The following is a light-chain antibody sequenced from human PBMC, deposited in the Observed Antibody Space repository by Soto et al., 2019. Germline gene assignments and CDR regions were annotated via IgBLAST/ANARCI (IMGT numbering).Light chain of an antibody. J-gene: IGKJ1*01. V-gene: IGKV1-12*01. CDR1: QPVSAY. Sequence: DIQMTQSPSSVSASVGDRVAITCRASQPVSAYLAWYQQKPGKAPNVLIYNVSSLHVGVPSRFSGSGSGTEFTLTINSLQPEDVATYFCQQAKAFPRTFGQG. CDR3: QQAKAFPRT. CDR2: NVS.